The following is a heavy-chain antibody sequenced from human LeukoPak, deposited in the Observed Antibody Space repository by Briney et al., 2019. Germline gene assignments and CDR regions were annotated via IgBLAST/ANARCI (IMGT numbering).Heavy chain of an antibody. CDR2: ISSNGGST. J-gene: IGHJ4*02. D-gene: IGHD1-26*01. V-gene: IGHV3-64D*06. CDR3: ASRSGTNPYYFDY. CDR1: GFTFSRYA. Sequence: GGSLRLSCSASGFTFSRYAMHWVRQAPGKGLEYVSAISSNGGSTYYADSVKGRFTISRDNSRNTLHLQMSSLRVEDTAVYYCASRSGTNPYYFDYWGQGTLVTVSS.